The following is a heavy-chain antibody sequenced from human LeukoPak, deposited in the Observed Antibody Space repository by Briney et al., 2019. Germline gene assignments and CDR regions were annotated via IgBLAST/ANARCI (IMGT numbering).Heavy chain of an antibody. CDR1: GFTFSDYS. D-gene: IGHD4-23*01. Sequence: GGSLRLSCTASGFTFSDYSMQWVRQVPSKGLVWVARTNRDETSTTYADSVKGRFTISRDNAKNTLSLEMNSLRAEDTAVYYCARVRDGGAADFWGQGTLVTVSS. CDR3: ARVRDGGAADF. V-gene: IGHV3-74*01. J-gene: IGHJ4*02. CDR2: TNRDETST.